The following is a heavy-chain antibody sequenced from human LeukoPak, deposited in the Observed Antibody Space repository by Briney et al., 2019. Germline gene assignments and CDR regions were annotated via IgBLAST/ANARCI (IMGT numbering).Heavy chain of an antibody. CDR3: ARVNSSPGDLDDAFDI. Sequence: GGSLRLSCAASGFTVSSNYMSWVRQAPGKGLEWVSVIYSGGSTYYADSVKGRFTISRDNSKNTLYLQMNSLRAEDTAVYYCARVNSSPGDLDDAFDIWGQGTMVTVSS. CDR1: GFTVSSNY. J-gene: IGHJ3*02. D-gene: IGHD4-17*01. V-gene: IGHV3-53*01. CDR2: IYSGGST.